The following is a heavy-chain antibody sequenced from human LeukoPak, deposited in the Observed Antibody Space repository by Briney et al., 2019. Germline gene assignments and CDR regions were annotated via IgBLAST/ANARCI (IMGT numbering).Heavy chain of an antibody. CDR3: TTGIRSGYYPY. J-gene: IGHJ4*02. Sequence: PGGSLRLSCEASGFTFTNAWMTWDRQAPGKGLEWVGRIESKADRGTTDYAAPVKGRFTISRDDSKNTLYLQMNSLKTEDTAVYYCTTGIRSGYYPYWGQGTLVTVCS. D-gene: IGHD3-22*01. CDR1: GFTFTNAW. V-gene: IGHV3-15*07. CDR2: IESKADRGTT.